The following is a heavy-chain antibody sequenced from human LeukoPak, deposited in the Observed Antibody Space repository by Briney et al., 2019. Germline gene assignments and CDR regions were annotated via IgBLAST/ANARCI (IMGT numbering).Heavy chain of an antibody. CDR3: ARGGTTFEH. V-gene: IGHV4-61*02. J-gene: IGHJ4*02. CDR1: GGSISSGSYY. CDR2: IYTSGST. Sequence: PSETLSLTCTVSGGSISSGSYYWSWIRQPAGKGLEWIGRIYTSGSTNYNPSLKSRVTISVDTSKNQFSLKLSSVTAADTAVYYCARGGTTFEHWGQGTLVTVSS. D-gene: IGHD1-1*01.